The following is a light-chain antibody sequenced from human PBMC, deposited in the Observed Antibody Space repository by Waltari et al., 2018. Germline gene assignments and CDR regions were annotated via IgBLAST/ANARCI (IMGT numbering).Light chain of an antibody. CDR1: QSIGSW. J-gene: IGKJ3*01. Sequence: DIQMTQSPSTLSASVGDRVTTTRRASQSIGSWLAWYQQKPGKAPKLLIYEATSLESGVPSRFSASGSGTEFTLTISSLQPDDFATYYCQRYNSYPITFGPGTKVDI. CDR3: QRYNSYPIT. V-gene: IGKV1-5*03. CDR2: EAT.